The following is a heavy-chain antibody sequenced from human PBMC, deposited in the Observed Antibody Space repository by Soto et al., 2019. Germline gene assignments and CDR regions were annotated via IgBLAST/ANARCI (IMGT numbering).Heavy chain of an antibody. V-gene: IGHV4-30-4*01. CDR1: GGSISSGDYY. J-gene: IGHJ5*02. CDR3: ARGVQWGVVPAAIRMDWFDP. D-gene: IGHD2-2*02. Sequence: KPSETLSLTCTVSGGSISSGDYYWSWIRQPPGKGLEWIGYIYYSGSTYYNPSLKSRVTISVDTSKNQFSLKLSSVTAADTAVYYCARGVQWGVVPAAIRMDWFDPWGQGTLVTVSS. CDR2: IYYSGST.